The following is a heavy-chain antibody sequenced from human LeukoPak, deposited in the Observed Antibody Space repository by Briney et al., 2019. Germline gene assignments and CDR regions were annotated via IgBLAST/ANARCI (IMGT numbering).Heavy chain of an antibody. D-gene: IGHD6-19*01. CDR2: IYPGDSDT. J-gene: IGHJ4*02. CDR1: GYSFTSYW. Sequence: GASLKISCKGSGYSFTSYWIGWVRQMPGKGLEWMGSIYPGDSDTRYSPSFQGQVTISADKSINTSSLQWRRLKASDTAMYYCARHRYSGGWYDFDYWGQGTLVTGSS. V-gene: IGHV5-51*01. CDR3: ARHRYSGGWYDFDY.